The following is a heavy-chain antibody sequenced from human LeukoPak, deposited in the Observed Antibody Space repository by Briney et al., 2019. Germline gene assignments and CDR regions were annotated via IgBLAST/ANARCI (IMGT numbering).Heavy chain of an antibody. Sequence: NPGGSLRLSCAASGFTFSSYSMNWVRQAPGRGLEWVSSISSSSSYIYYADSVKGRCIISRDKAKNSLYLQMKSLRAEDTAVYYCAELGITMIGGVWGKGTTVTISS. CDR2: ISSSSSYI. CDR3: AELGITMIGGV. V-gene: IGHV3-21*01. D-gene: IGHD3-10*02. J-gene: IGHJ6*04. CDR1: GFTFSSYS.